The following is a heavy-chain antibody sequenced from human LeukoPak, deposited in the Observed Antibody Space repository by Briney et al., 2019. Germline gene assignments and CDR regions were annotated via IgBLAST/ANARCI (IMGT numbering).Heavy chain of an antibody. V-gene: IGHV1-46*01. D-gene: IGHD6-19*01. J-gene: IGHJ2*01. Sequence: ASVKVSCKASGYTFTKYYIHWVRQAPGQGLKWTGVINPSGGSTSYAQKFQGRVTMTRDTSTSTVYMELSSLRSEDTAVYYCARSGSSGWYHFDLWGRGTLVTVSS. CDR1: GYTFTKYY. CDR2: INPSGGST. CDR3: ARSGSSGWYHFDL.